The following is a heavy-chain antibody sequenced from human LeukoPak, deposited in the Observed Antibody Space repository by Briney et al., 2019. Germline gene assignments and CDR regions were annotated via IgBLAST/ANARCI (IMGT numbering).Heavy chain of an antibody. V-gene: IGHV4-59*12. J-gene: IGHJ4*02. CDR2: IYYSGST. Sequence: SETLSLTCTVSGGSISSYYWSWIRQPPGKGLEWIGYIYYSGSTNYNPSLKSRVTISVDTSKNQFSLKLSSVTAADTAVYYCTTASSWYRYYFDYWGQGALVTVSS. D-gene: IGHD6-19*01. CDR3: TTASSWYRYYFDY. CDR1: GGSISSYY.